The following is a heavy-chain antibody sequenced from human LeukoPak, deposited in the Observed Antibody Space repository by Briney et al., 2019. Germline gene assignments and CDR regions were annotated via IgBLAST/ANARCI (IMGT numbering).Heavy chain of an antibody. J-gene: IGHJ4*02. D-gene: IGHD3-16*01. Sequence: GGSLRLSCAASGFTFSNYWMHWVSQAPGKGLEWVSRINERATIISYADSVKGRFTISRENARNTLYLQMNSLTAEDTAVYYCVRDLILVWTPGDDFDHWGQGTLVTVSS. CDR2: INERATII. CDR3: VRDLILVWTPGDDFDH. CDR1: GFTFSNYW. V-gene: IGHV3-74*01.